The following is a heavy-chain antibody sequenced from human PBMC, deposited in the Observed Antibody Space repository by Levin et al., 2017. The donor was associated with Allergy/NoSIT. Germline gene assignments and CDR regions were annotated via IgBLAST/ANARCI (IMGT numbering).Heavy chain of an antibody. J-gene: IGHJ4*02. V-gene: IGHV3-15*01. CDR3: TTYGSGRHSAGY. D-gene: IGHD3-10*01. CDR1: GFTFSNAW. Sequence: SCVGSGFTFSNAWMSWVRQAPGKGLEWLGRIISKTNGGTIDYAAPVKGRFIISRDDSENTLYVQMNSLKIEDTGVYYCTTYGSGRHSAGYWGQGTLVTVSS. CDR2: IISKTNGGTI.